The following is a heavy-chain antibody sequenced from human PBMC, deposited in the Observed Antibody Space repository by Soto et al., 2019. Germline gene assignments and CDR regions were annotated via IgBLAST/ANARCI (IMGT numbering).Heavy chain of an antibody. D-gene: IGHD6-25*01. CDR2: IWYDGSNK. CDR1: GFTFSSYG. J-gene: IGHJ4*02. Sequence: GGSLRLSCAASGFTFSSYGMHWVRQAPGKGLEWVAVIWYDGSNKYYADSVKGRFTISRDNSKNTLYLQMNSLRAEDTAVYYCARDLRLPRAPFDYWGQGTLVTVSS. V-gene: IGHV3-33*01. CDR3: ARDLRLPRAPFDY.